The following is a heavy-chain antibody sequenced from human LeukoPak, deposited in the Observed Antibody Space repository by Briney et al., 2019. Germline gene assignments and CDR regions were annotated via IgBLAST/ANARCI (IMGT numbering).Heavy chain of an antibody. CDR1: GGSISSYY. D-gene: IGHD2-2*01. CDR2: IYYSGST. CDR3: ARETRAQYCSSTSCYLRTNNWFDP. Sequence: SETLSLTCTVSGGSISSYYWSWIRQRPGKGLEWIGYIYYSGSTNYNPSLKSRVTISVDTSKNQFSLKLSSVTAADTAVYYCARETRAQYCSSTSCYLRTNNWFDPWGQGTLVTVSS. J-gene: IGHJ5*02. V-gene: IGHV4-59*01.